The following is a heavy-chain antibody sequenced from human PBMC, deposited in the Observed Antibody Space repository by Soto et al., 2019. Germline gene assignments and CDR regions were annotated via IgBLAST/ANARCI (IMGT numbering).Heavy chain of an antibody. D-gene: IGHD1-26*01. CDR1: GYTFISYP. CDR3: AKSGSLDP. CDR2: INPANGDT. V-gene: IGHV1-3*01. Sequence: VQLVQSGAEVKKPGASVRISCKASGYTFISYPIHWVRQAPGQSLECMGWINPANGDTRYSQKFQGRVTITRDTSATTAYMDLNSLIPDDTAIYYCAKSGSLDPWGQGTPITVSS. J-gene: IGHJ5*02.